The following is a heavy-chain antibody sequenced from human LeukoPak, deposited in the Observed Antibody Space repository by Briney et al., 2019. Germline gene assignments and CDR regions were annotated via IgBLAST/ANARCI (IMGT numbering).Heavy chain of an antibody. Sequence: GGSLRLSCAASGFTFSSYWMHWVRQAPGKGLVWVSRINSDGSSTYYADSVKGRFTISRDNSKNTLYLQMNSLRAEDTAVYYCAKDAAPIAAAVPNWYFDLWGRGTLVTVSS. CDR3: AKDAAPIAAAVPNWYFDL. CDR1: GFTFSSYW. J-gene: IGHJ2*01. V-gene: IGHV3-74*01. D-gene: IGHD6-13*01. CDR2: INSDGSST.